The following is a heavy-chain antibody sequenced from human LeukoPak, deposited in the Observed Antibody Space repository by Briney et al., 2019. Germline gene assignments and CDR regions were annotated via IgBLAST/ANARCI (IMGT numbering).Heavy chain of an antibody. CDR2: ISGSGGST. V-gene: IGHV3-23*01. D-gene: IGHD3-9*01. J-gene: IGHJ4*02. CDR1: GGTFSSYA. CDR3: AKLPWLEVGYYFDY. Sequence: WASVKVSCKASGGTFSSYAISWVRQAPGKGLEWVSAISGSGGSTYYADSVKGRFTISRDNSKNTPYLQMNSLRAEDTAVYYCAKLPWLEVGYYFDYWGQGTLVTVSS.